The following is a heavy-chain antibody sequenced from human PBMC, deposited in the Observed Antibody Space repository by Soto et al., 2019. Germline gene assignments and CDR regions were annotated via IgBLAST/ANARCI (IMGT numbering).Heavy chain of an antibody. Sequence: PSETLYLTCTVSGDSISNYYWTWIRQPPGQGLEWIGYIYYSGNTNSNPSLKSRVTISVDTSMNQFSLKLTSVTAADMAVYYCARRKAVPGEYYFDNWGPGILVTVSS. D-gene: IGHD6-19*01. J-gene: IGHJ4*02. CDR2: IYYSGNT. CDR3: ARRKAVPGEYYFDN. CDR1: GDSISNYY. V-gene: IGHV4-59*08.